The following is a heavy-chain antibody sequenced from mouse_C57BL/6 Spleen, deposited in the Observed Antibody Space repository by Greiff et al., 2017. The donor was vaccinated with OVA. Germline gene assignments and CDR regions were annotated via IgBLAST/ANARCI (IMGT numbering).Heavy chain of an antibody. V-gene: IGHV1-69*01. CDR2: SDPSDSYT. CDR1: GYTFTSYW. Sequence: VQLQQSGAELVMPGASVTLSCKASGYTFTSYWMHWVMQRPGQGLEWIGESDPSDSYTNYNQKIKGKSTLTVDKSSSTAYMHLSSLTSEDSAVYYCARHYGNLHWYFDVGGTGTTVTVSS. D-gene: IGHD2-1*01. CDR3: ARHYGNLHWYFDV. J-gene: IGHJ1*03.